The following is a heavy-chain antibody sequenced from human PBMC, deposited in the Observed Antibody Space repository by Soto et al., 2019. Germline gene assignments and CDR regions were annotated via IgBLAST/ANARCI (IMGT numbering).Heavy chain of an antibody. CDR1: GFTFSTYG. Sequence: QVQLVESGGGVVQPGGSLRLSCAASGFTFSTYGMHWVRQAPGKGLEWVAIISYDESNKYYADSVKGRFTISRDNYKNTLYLQMNSLRAEDTAVYYCANGLGLDAFDIWGQGTMVTVSS. CDR3: ANGLGLDAFDI. CDR2: ISYDESNK. V-gene: IGHV3-30*18. J-gene: IGHJ3*02.